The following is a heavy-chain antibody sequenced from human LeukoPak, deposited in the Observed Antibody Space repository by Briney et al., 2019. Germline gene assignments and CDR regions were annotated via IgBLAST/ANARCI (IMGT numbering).Heavy chain of an antibody. CDR3: ARGPIAARYLDY. Sequence: GGSLRLSCVASGFTVSNNYMSWVRQAPGKGLECVSVIYGGGVTYFADSVKDRFTISRDNSKNTLYLRMNRLRAEDTAVYYCARGPIAARYLDYWGQGTLVTVSS. V-gene: IGHV3-66*01. CDR2: IYGGGVT. D-gene: IGHD6-6*01. CDR1: GFTVSNNY. J-gene: IGHJ4*02.